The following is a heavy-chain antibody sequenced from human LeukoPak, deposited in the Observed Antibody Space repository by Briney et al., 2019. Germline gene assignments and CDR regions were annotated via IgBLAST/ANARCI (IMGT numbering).Heavy chain of an antibody. CDR1: GYSFNSVG. D-gene: IGHD1-26*01. Sequence: ASVKVSCKASGYSFNSVGMNWVRQAPGQGLEWMGWIDTNTGNPTYAQGFRGRFVFSFDTSVSTAYLQIYSLEPEDTAVYFCARGRSSPGIDYWGVGTQVTVSS. V-gene: IGHV7-4-1*01. CDR3: ARGRSSPGIDY. CDR2: IDTNTGNP. J-gene: IGHJ4*02.